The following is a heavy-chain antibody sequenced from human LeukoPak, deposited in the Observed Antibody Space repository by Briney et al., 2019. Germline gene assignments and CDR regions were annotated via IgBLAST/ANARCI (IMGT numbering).Heavy chain of an antibody. D-gene: IGHD4-17*01. CDR2: IGTAGDT. CDR1: GFTFSSYD. CDR3: ARALSPSQQYGDYYFDY. V-gene: IGHV3-13*01. J-gene: IGHJ4*02. Sequence: GGSLRLSCAASGFTFSSYDMHWVRQATGKGLEWVSAIGTAGDTYYPGSVRGRFTISRENAKNSLYLQMNSLRAGDTAVYYCARALSPSQQYGDYYFDYWGQGTLVTVSS.